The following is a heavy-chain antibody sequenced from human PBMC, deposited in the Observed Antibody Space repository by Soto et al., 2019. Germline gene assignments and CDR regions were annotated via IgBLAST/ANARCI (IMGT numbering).Heavy chain of an antibody. J-gene: IGHJ4*02. Sequence: GGSLRLSCTTSGFTFSSYDMPWVRQATRKSIEWVSAIGSAGDTYYPGSVKGRFTISRDYAKNSLYLQMNSLRAVDTAVYYCARSVYSSGWYIDYWGQRAVVTVAS. CDR2: IGSAGDT. V-gene: IGHV3-13*01. CDR3: ARSVYSSGWYIDY. CDR1: GFTFSSYD. D-gene: IGHD6-19*01.